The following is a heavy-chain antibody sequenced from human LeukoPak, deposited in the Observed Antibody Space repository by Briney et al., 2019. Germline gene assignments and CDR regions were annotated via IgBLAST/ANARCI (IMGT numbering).Heavy chain of an antibody. V-gene: IGHV1-2*02. CDR1: GYTFTGYY. D-gene: IGHD1-26*01. CDR3: ARGRSWVLWGLPGS. J-gene: IGHJ5*02. Sequence: ASVKVSCKASGYTFTGYYMHWVRQAPGQGLERMGWINPNSGDTNYAQKFQGRVTMTRDTSITTAYMELSRLRFDDTAVYYCARGRSWVLWGLPGSWGQGTLVTVSS. CDR2: INPNSGDT.